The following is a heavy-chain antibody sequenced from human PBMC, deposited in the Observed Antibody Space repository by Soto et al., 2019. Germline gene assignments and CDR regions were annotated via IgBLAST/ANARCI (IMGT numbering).Heavy chain of an antibody. CDR3: ASTIRDGYNS. Sequence: SETLSLTCTVSGGSVSSGSYYWSWIRQPPGKGLEWIGYIYYSGSTNYNPSLKSRVTISVDTSKNQFSLKLSSVTAADTAVYYCASTIRDGYNSWGQGTLVTVS. D-gene: IGHD5-12*01. CDR2: IYYSGST. V-gene: IGHV4-61*01. CDR1: GGSVSSGSYY. J-gene: IGHJ4*02.